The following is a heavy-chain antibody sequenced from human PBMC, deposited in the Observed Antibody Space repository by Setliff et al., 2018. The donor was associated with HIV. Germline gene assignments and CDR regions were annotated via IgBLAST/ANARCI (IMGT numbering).Heavy chain of an antibody. CDR1: GGTFSSYA. CDR2: ITPILGIA. D-gene: IGHD2-15*01. CDR3: ARGVCSGGSCWGYVSFDY. V-gene: IGHV1-69*10. Sequence: ASVKVSCKASGGTFSSYAISWVRQAPGQGLEWMGGITPILGIANYAQKFQGRVTMTRDTSISTAYMEVSSLRSEDTAVYYCARGVCSGGSCWGYVSFDYWGQGTLVTVSS. J-gene: IGHJ4*02.